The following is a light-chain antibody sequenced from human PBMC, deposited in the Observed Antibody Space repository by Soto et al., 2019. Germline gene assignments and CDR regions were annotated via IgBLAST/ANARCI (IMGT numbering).Light chain of an antibody. CDR3: SSYTSSTTLYG. CDR2: DVS. Sequence: QSALTQPASVSGSPGQSITISCTGTSSDVGGYNYVSWYQQHPGKAPKLMIYDVSIRPSGVSHRFSGSKSGNTASLIISGLLAEDEADYYCSSYTSSTTLYGFGTGTKVTVL. V-gene: IGLV2-14*01. J-gene: IGLJ1*01. CDR1: SSDVGGYNY.